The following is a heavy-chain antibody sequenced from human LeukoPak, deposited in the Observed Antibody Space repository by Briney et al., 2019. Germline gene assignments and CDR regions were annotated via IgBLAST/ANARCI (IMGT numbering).Heavy chain of an antibody. CDR3: ARDAPQVPAAGVLAS. D-gene: IGHD6-13*01. CDR2: MYSGGDT. J-gene: IGHJ5*02. V-gene: IGHV3-53*01. Sequence: GGSLTLSCAASGFTVSDNYMSWVRQAPGKGVECVSVMYSGGDTYYANSVKGRFTFSRDISKNTLFLQMNGLTTEDTAMYYCARDAPQVPAAGVLASWGQGTLVTVSS. CDR1: GFTVSDNY.